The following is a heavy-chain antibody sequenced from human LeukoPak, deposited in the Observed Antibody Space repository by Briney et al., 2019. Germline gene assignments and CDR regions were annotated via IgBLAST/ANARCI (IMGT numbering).Heavy chain of an antibody. D-gene: IGHD3-22*01. CDR3: ARDAGYYYDSSGYYVGY. Sequence: PGGSLRLSCAASGFTVSSNYMSWVRQAPGKGLEWVAVIWYDGSNKYYADSVKGRFTISRDNSKNTLYLQMNSLRAEDTAVYYCARDAGYYYDSSGYYVGYWGQGTLVTVSS. V-gene: IGHV3-33*08. CDR1: GFTVSSNY. CDR2: IWYDGSNK. J-gene: IGHJ4*02.